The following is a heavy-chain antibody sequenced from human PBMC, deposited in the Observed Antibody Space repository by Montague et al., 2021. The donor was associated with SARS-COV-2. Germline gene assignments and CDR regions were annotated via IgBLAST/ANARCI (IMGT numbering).Heavy chain of an antibody. CDR2: IYYSGST. CDR1: GGSITRYY. Sequence: SETLSLTCTVSGGSITRYYWNWIRQPPGKGLEWIAYIYYSGSTNYNPSLKSRVTISVDTSKSQFSLKLSSVTAADTAVYYCARSRENYNILTGYPYYFDYWGQGTLVTVSS. J-gene: IGHJ4*02. CDR3: ARSRENYNILTGYPYYFDY. V-gene: IGHV4-59*01. D-gene: IGHD3-9*01.